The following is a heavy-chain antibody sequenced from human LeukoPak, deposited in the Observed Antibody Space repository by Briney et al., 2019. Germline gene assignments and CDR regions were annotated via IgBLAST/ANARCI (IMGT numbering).Heavy chain of an antibody. J-gene: IGHJ4*02. Sequence: ASVKVSCKVSGYTLTELSMHWVRQAPGKGLEWMGGFDPEDGETIYAQKFQGRVTMTEDTSTDTAYMELSSLRSEDTAVYYCATVPATVVPAAIVPYYFDYWGQGTLVTVSS. D-gene: IGHD2-2*02. CDR3: ATVPATVVPAAIVPYYFDY. CDR2: FDPEDGET. V-gene: IGHV1-24*01. CDR1: GYTLTELS.